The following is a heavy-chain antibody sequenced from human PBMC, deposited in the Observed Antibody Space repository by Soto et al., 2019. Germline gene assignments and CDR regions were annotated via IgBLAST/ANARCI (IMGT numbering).Heavy chain of an antibody. J-gene: IGHJ4*02. V-gene: IGHV4-59*01. CDR1: VGSITSYY. Sequence: QVQLQESGPGLVKPSETLSLTCAVSVGSITSYYWSWIRQPPGKGVEWIGHIYYRGTTNYNPSLKSRVTISVDTSKNQFSLKLTSVTAADTAVYYCARVDMVAGYYFDFWGQGTLVTVSS. CDR3: ARVDMVAGYYFDF. D-gene: IGHD3-10*01. CDR2: IYYRGTT.